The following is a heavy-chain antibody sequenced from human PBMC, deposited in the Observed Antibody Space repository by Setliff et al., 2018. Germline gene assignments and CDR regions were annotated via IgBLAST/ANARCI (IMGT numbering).Heavy chain of an antibody. CDR3: ARAPGRQDYHYMEL. CDR2: VSHSGST. CDR1: GASINNHY. J-gene: IGHJ6*03. Sequence: SETLSLTCTVSGASINNHYWAWIRQPPGKGLEWIGYVSHSGSTDYNPSLRSRVTVSVDTSRIHFPLKLRSVTAADTAVYYCARAPGRQDYHYMELWGKGTTVT. D-gene: IGHD2-15*01. V-gene: IGHV4-59*11.